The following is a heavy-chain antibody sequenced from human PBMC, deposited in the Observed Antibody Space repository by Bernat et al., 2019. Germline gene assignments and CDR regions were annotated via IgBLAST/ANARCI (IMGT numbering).Heavy chain of an antibody. V-gene: IGHV3-30*01. CDR2: ISYDGSNK. D-gene: IGHD2-15*01. Sequence: QVQLVESGGGVVQPGRSLRLSCAASGFTFSSYAMYWVRQAPGKGLEWVAVISYDGSNKYYADSVKGRFTISRDNSKNTLYLQMNSLRAEDTAVYYCARAPPDCSGGSCYSYNWFDPWGQGTLVTVSS. CDR3: ARAPPDCSGGSCYSYNWFDP. CDR1: GFTFSSYA. J-gene: IGHJ5*02.